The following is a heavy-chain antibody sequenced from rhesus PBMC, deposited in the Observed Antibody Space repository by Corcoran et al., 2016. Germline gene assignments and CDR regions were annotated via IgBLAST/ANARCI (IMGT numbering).Heavy chain of an antibody. CDR2: RGGSWST. Sequence: QVQLEESGPGLVKPSETLSLTCAVSCGSLRAYSWNWFRQPPGQGLEWIGLRGGSWSTDYNPSLKSRVTISTDTSKNQFSLKLSSVTAADTAVYYCARRRNYYFDYWGQGVLVTVSS. J-gene: IGHJ4*01. V-gene: IGHV4S5*01. CDR3: ARRRNYYFDY. D-gene: IGHD1-1*01. CDR1: CGSLRAYS.